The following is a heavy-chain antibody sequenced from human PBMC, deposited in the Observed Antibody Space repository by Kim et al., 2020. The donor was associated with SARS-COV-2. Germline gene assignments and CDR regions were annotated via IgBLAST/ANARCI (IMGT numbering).Heavy chain of an antibody. Sequence: ASVKVSCKASGYTFTSYAMHWVRQAPGQRLEWMGWINAGNGNTKYSQKFQGRVTITRDTSASTAYMELSSLRSEDTAVYYCARGTALNIYYYYGMDVWGQGTTVTVSS. D-gene: IGHD3-9*01. J-gene: IGHJ6*02. CDR2: INAGNGNT. V-gene: IGHV1-3*01. CDR1: GYTFTSYA. CDR3: ARGTALNIYYYYGMDV.